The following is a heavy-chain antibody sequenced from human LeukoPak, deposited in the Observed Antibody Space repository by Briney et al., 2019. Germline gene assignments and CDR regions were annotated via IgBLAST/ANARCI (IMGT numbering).Heavy chain of an antibody. CDR1: GGSIGGHTFY. D-gene: IGHD6-19*01. J-gene: IGHJ3*02. Sequence: PSETLSLTCNVSGGSIGGHTFYWDWIRQPPGKGLEWIATIYYNGNTFYNPSLKSRVAISIDMSKSQFSLHLSSVTAADTAIYYCARLTALAGHRRAFDIWGPGTMVTVSS. CDR3: ARLTALAGHRRAFDI. CDR2: IYYNGNT. V-gene: IGHV4-39*01.